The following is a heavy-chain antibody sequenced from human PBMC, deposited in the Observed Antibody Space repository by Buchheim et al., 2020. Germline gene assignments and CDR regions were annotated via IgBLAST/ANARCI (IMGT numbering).Heavy chain of an antibody. Sequence: EVQLVESGGGLVQPGGSLRLSCAASGFTFSSYWMSWVRQAPGKGLEWMANIKQDGSEKYYVDSVKGRFTISRDNAKNSLYLQMNSLRAEDTAVYYCARDFRAAIDYYYYGMDVWGQGTT. D-gene: IGHD2-15*01. J-gene: IGHJ6*02. CDR1: GFTFSSYW. V-gene: IGHV3-7*03. CDR3: ARDFRAAIDYYYYGMDV. CDR2: IKQDGSEK.